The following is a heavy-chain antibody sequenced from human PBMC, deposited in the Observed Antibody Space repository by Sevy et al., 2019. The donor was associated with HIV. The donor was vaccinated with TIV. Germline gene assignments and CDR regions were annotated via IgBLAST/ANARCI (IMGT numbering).Heavy chain of an antibody. J-gene: IGHJ4*02. CDR2: IWYDGTYK. D-gene: IGHD3-16*01. CDR3: ARYWGRDGHSIDY. CDR1: GFIFSNYT. Sequence: GGSLRLSCATSGFIFSNYTMHWIRQAPGKGLEWVAVIWYDGTYKYYAYSVQGRFTISRDNSKNTVYLQMNSLRVEDTAVYYCARYWGRDGHSIDYWGQGTLVTVSS. V-gene: IGHV3-33*01.